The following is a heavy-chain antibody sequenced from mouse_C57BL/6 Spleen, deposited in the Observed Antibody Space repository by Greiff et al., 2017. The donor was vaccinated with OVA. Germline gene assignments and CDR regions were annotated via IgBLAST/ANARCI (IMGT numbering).Heavy chain of an antibody. CDR1: GYTFTSYW. CDR3: ARSDSSGSAWFAY. D-gene: IGHD3-2*02. J-gene: IGHJ3*01. CDR2: INPSNGGT. Sequence: QVHVKQPGTELVKPGASVKLSCKASGYTFTSYWMHWVKQRPGQGLEWIGNINPSNGGTNYNEKFKSKATLTVDKSSSTAYMQLSSLTSEDSAVYYCARSDSSGSAWFAYWGQGTLVTVSA. V-gene: IGHV1-53*01.